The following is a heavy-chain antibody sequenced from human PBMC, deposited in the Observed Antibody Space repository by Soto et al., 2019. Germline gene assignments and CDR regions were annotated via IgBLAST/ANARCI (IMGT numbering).Heavy chain of an antibody. CDR3: STEGYCTNGVCYIGDAFDI. J-gene: IGHJ3*02. D-gene: IGHD2-8*01. CDR2: IYYSGST. CDR1: GGSISSYY. V-gene: IGHV4-59*08. Sequence: SETLSLTCTVSGGSISSYYWSWIRQPPGKGLKWIGYIYYSGSTNYNPSLKSRVTISVDTSKNQFSLKLSSVTAADTAVYYCSTEGYCTNGVCYIGDAFDIWGQGTMVTVSS.